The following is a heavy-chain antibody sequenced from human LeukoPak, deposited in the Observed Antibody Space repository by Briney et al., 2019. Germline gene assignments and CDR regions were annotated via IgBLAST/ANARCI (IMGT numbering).Heavy chain of an antibody. CDR3: AKKPSSGYYYIDY. Sequence: PGGSLRLSCAASGFTFSNYAMSWVRQAPGKGLEWVSVISDSGGSTYYADSVKGRFTISRDNSKNTLYLQMNSLRAEDTAVYCCAKKPSSGYYYIDYWGQGTLVTVSS. V-gene: IGHV3-23*01. D-gene: IGHD3-22*01. CDR2: ISDSGGST. CDR1: GFTFSNYA. J-gene: IGHJ4*02.